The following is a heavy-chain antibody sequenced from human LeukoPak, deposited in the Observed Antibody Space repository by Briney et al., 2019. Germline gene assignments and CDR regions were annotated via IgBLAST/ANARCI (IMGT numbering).Heavy chain of an antibody. CDR1: GFTFSSYA. J-gene: IGHJ4*02. Sequence: SGGSLRLSCAASGFTFSSYAMSWVRQAPGKGLEWVSAISGSGGSTSYADSVKGRFTISRDNSKNTLYLQMNSLRAEDTAVYYCAKAWVAVAGTSFDYWGQGTLVTVSS. CDR2: ISGSGGST. CDR3: AKAWVAVAGTSFDY. V-gene: IGHV3-23*01. D-gene: IGHD6-19*01.